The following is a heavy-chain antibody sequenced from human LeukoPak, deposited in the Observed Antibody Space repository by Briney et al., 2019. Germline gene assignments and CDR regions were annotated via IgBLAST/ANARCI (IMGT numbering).Heavy chain of an antibody. Sequence: PSETLSLTCTVSGGSISSYYWSWIRQPPGKGLEWIGYIYYSGSTNYNPSLKSRVTISVDTSKNQFPLKLSSVTAADTAVYYCARDLGGYYGSGGGAGTPIGYWGQGTLVTVYS. V-gene: IGHV4-59*01. CDR2: IYYSGST. J-gene: IGHJ4*02. D-gene: IGHD3-10*01. CDR3: ARDLGGYYGSGGGAGTPIGY. CDR1: GGSISSYY.